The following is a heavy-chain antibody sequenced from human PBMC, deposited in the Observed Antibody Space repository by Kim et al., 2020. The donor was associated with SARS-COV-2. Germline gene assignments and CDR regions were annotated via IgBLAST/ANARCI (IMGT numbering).Heavy chain of an antibody. D-gene: IGHD3-9*01. CDR1: GYTFTSYD. CDR3: ARGRPYFDWLSLLYYFDY. J-gene: IGHJ4*02. Sequence: ASVKVSCKASGYTFTSYDINWVRQATGQGLEWMGWMNPNSGNTGYAQKFQGRVTMTRNTSISTAYMELSSLRSEDTAVYYCARGRPYFDWLSLLYYFDYWGQGTLVTVSS. V-gene: IGHV1-8*01. CDR2: MNPNSGNT.